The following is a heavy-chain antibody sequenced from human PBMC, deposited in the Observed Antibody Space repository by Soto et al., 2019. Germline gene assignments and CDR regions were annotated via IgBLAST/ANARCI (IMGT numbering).Heavy chain of an antibody. J-gene: IGHJ6*03. CDR2: INHSGST. CDR1: GGSCSGYY. D-gene: IGHD3-10*01. Sequence: WETVCLTCVVYGGSCSGYYLSWIRQPPGKGLEWIGEINHSGSTNYNPSLKSRVTISVDTSKNQFSLKLSSVTAADTAVYYCARGGTGGSGSYYPRNYYYYYMDVWAKGTTVTVSS. CDR3: ARGGTGGSGSYYPRNYYYYYMDV. V-gene: IGHV4-34*01.